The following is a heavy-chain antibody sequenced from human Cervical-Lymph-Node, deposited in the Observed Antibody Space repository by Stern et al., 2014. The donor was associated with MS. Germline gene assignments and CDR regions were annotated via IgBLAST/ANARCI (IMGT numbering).Heavy chain of an antibody. Sequence: EVQLVESGGGLVQPGGSLRLACTASGFTFSNYWIHWVRQAPGKGLVWVSRTNHNGTYTHYADSVKGRFTVSRDNAKNTLYLQMTSLRVEDTAVYYCVRHAVEMTPWGQGTLVTVSS. V-gene: IGHV3-74*02. CDR3: VRHAVEMTP. CDR2: TNHNGTYT. D-gene: IGHD5-24*01. J-gene: IGHJ5*02. CDR1: GFTFSNYW.